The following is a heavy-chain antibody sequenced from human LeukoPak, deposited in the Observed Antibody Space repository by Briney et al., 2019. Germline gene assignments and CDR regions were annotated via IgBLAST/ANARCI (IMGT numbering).Heavy chain of an antibody. CDR1: GFTFSSYW. CDR2: IKQDGSEK. D-gene: IGHD2-15*01. Sequence: PGGSLRLSCAASGFTFSSYWMSWVRQAPGKGLEWVANIKQDGSEKYYVDSVKGRFTISRDKAKNSLYLQMNSLRAEDTAVYYCARDREVVVAATSNAFWFAPWGQGTLVTVSS. CDR3: ARDREVVVAATSNAFWFAP. J-gene: IGHJ5*02. V-gene: IGHV3-7*01.